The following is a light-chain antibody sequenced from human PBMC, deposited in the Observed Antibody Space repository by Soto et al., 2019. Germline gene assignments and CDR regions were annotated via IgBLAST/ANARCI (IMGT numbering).Light chain of an antibody. CDR3: SSYTVTSVTLYV. Sequence: QSALTQPPSVSGSPGQSITISCTGTSSDIGTYNYVSWYQQHPGKAPKVMIYEVSNRPSGVSNRFSGSKSGNTASLTISGLQAEDEADYYCSSYTVTSVTLYVFGTGTKLTVL. CDR1: SSDIGTYNY. V-gene: IGLV2-14*01. CDR2: EVS. J-gene: IGLJ1*01.